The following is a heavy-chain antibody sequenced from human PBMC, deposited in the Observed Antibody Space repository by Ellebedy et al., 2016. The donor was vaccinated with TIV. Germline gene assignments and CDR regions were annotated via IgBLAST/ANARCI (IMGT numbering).Heavy chain of an antibody. J-gene: IGHJ4*02. V-gene: IGHV3-23*01. D-gene: IGHD6-19*01. CDR1: GFPFSSYA. CDR3: AKEVASATYLFDY. Sequence: GESLKISCAASGFPFSSYAMSWVRQAPGKGLEWVSTITTSGGGTYYADSVKGRFTISRDNSKNTLYLQMNSLRAEDTAAYYCAKEVASATYLFDYWGQGTLVTVSS. CDR2: ITTSGGGT.